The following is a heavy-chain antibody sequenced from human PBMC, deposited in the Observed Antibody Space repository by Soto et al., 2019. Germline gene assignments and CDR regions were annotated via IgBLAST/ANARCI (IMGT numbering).Heavy chain of an antibody. CDR3: ARAPAGDCKNGMDV. D-gene: IGHD2-21*02. CDR2: IDWDDDK. CDR1: GFSLSTRGMC. J-gene: IGHJ6*02. Sequence: SGPTLVNPTQTLTLTCTFSGFSLSTRGMCLSWIRQPPGKALEWLALIDWDDDKYYSTSLKTRLTISKDTPKNQVVLTMTNMDPVDTATYYCARAPAGDCKNGMDVWGQGTTVTVSS. V-gene: IGHV2-70*01.